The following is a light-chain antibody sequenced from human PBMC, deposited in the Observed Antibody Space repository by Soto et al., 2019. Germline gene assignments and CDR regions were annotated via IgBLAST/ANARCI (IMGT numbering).Light chain of an antibody. V-gene: IGLV1-40*01. Sequence: QSALTQPPSGSGAPGQRVTISCTGSSSNIGAGYDVYWYQQLPGTAPKLLIYGNVNRPSGGPDRFSGSKSATSASLPITGLQAADEPAYSCQSHANSLSGLDVVFGGGTKVTVL. J-gene: IGLJ2*01. CDR3: QSHANSLSGLDVV. CDR2: GNV. CDR1: SSNIGAGYD.